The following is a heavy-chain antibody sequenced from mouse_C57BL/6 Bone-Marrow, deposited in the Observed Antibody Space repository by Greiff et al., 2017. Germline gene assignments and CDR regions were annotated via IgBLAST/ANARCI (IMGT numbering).Heavy chain of an antibody. V-gene: IGHV1-66*01. CDR3: AREGWHSNHTVYYAMDY. J-gene: IGHJ4*01. CDR2: IYPGSGNT. CDR1: GYSFTSYY. D-gene: IGHD2-5*01. Sequence: QVQLQQSGPELVKPGASVKISCKASGYSFTSYYIHWVKQRPGQGLEWIGWIYPGSGNTKYNEKFKGKATLTADTSSRTAYMQLSSLTSEDSAVXYCAREGWHSNHTVYYAMDYWGQGTSVTVSS.